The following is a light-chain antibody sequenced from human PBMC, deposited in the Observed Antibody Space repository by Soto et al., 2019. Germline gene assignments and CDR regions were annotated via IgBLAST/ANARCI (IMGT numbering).Light chain of an antibody. J-gene: IGLJ2*01. Sequence: QSALTLPPSASGSLGQSVTITCTGTISDVGDYNYVSWYQQHPGKVPKLRIYEVSKRPTRVTDRFAGSKSGNTSSLTVSGLQAEYEAAYFCSTFAGSPVVLGGGTTLT. V-gene: IGLV2-8*01. CDR2: EVS. CDR1: ISDVGDYNY. CDR3: STFAGSPVV.